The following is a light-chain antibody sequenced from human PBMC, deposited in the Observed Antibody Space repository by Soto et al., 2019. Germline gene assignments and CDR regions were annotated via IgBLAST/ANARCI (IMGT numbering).Light chain of an antibody. J-gene: IGKJ3*01. CDR2: KVS. CDR3: MQNTHWPFT. Sequence: DVVMTQSPLSLPVTIGQPASISCRSSQSLVYSDGNTYLSWFQQRPGQSPRRLIYKVSNRDSGVPDRFSGSGSGTDFTLKISRVEAEDVGVYYCMQNTHWPFTFGPGTKVDIK. CDR1: QSLVYSDGNTY. V-gene: IGKV2-30*01.